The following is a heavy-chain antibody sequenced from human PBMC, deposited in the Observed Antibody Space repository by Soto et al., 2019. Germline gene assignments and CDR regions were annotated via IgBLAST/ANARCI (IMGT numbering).Heavy chain of an antibody. V-gene: IGHV4-59*01. CDR3: AAFWSGYPDYFDY. CDR2: IYYSGST. J-gene: IGHJ4*02. Sequence: QVQLQESGPGLVKPSETLSRTCTVSGGSISSYYWSWIRQPPGKGLEWIGYIYYSGSTNYNPSLKSRGIRSVDTSKNQFSLKLSSVTAADTAVYYCAAFWSGYPDYFDYWGQGTLVTVSS. D-gene: IGHD3-3*01. CDR1: GGSISSYY.